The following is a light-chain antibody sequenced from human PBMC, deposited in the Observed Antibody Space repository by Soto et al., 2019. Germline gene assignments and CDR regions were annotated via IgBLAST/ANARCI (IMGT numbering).Light chain of an antibody. J-gene: IGLJ2*01. V-gene: IGLV2-14*03. CDR3: SSYTSTGPQVL. CDR1: SSDIGGYNY. Sequence: QSALTQPASVSGSPGQSITISCTGTSSDIGGYNYVSWYQRHPGRAPKLIIYNVNDRPPWISDRFSGSKSDNAASLTISGLQPEDEADYLCSSYTSTGPQVLFGGGTKLTVL. CDR2: NVN.